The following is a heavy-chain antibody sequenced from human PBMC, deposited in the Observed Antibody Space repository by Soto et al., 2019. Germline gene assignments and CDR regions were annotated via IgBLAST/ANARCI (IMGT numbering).Heavy chain of an antibody. CDR2: ISWDGGST. D-gene: IGHD2-2*03. Sequence: GESLKISCAASGFTFDDYTMHWVRQAPGKGLEWVSLISWDGGSTYYADSVKGRFTISRDNSKNSLYLQMNSLRTEDTALYYCAKDSLPGYCISTSCPYYCYGMDVWGQGTTVTVSS. CDR1: GFTFDDYT. J-gene: IGHJ6*02. CDR3: AKDSLPGYCISTSCPYYCYGMDV. V-gene: IGHV3-43*01.